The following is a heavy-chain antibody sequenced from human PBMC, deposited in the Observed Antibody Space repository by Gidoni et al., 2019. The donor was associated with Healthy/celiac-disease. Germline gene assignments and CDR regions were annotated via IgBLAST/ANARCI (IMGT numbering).Heavy chain of an antibody. CDR3: AAVDTAMVYYYYMDV. J-gene: IGHJ6*03. Sequence: QVQLVQSGAEVKKPGSSVKVSCQASGGTFSSYALSWVRQAPGQGLEWVGGSIPIFGTANYAQKFQGRVTITEDESTSTAYMELSSLRSEDTAVYYCAAVDTAMVYYYYMDVWGKGTTVTVSS. CDR2: SIPIFGTA. D-gene: IGHD5-18*01. V-gene: IGHV1-69*01. CDR1: GGTFSSYA.